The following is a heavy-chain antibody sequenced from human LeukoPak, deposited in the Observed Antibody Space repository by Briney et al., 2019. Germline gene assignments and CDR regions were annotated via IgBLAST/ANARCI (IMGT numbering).Heavy chain of an antibody. D-gene: IGHD4-17*01. J-gene: IGHJ4*02. CDR3: ARDRDYAFDY. Sequence: GGSLRLSCAASGFTLSSYSMNWVRQAPGQGLEWISYIDSDTYGNTIYYPHTVKGRFTISRDNAKNLLCLQMDSLRDKDTAVYYCARDRDYAFDYWGQGTLVTVSS. CDR1: GFTLSSYS. CDR2: IDSDTYGNTI. V-gene: IGHV3-48*02.